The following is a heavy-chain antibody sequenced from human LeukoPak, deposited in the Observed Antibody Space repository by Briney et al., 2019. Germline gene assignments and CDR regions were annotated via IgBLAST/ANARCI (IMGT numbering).Heavy chain of an antibody. V-gene: IGHV4-59*08. Sequence: PSETLSLTCTVSGGSISSCYWSWIRQPPGKGLEWIGYIYYSGSTNYNPSLKSRVTISVDTSKNQFSLKLSSVTAADTAVYYCARQGPVVATIAYYFDYWGQGTLVTVSS. CDR2: IYYSGST. J-gene: IGHJ4*02. CDR1: GGSISSCY. D-gene: IGHD5-12*01. CDR3: ARQGPVVATIAYYFDY.